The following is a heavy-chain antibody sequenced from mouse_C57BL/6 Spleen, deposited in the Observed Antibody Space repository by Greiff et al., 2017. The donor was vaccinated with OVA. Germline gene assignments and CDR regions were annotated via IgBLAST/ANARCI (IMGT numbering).Heavy chain of an antibody. CDR1: GYTFTNYT. CDR2: INPGSGNT. CDR3: ANGYYGFDY. J-gene: IGHJ2*01. V-gene: IGHV1-4*01. Sequence: VQLQQSGAELARPGASVKMSCTASGYTFTNYTMHWVKQRPGQGLEWIGYINPGSGNTKYAQKFKGKATMTADKSSSTAYLQLRSLTSEDSAAYYCANGYYGFDYWGQGTTLTVAS. D-gene: IGHD2-3*01.